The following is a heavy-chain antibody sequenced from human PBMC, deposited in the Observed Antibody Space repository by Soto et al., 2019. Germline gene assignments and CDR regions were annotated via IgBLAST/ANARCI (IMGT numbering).Heavy chain of an antibody. CDR3: AKDDYYDSSEGAFYI. CDR2: ISGSGGST. Sequence: PGGSLRLSCAASGFTFSSYAMSWVRQAPGKGLEWVSVISGSGGSTHYADSVKGRSTISRDNSKNTLHLQVNSLRGEDTAVYYCAKDDYYDSSEGAFYIWGQGTMVTVSS. V-gene: IGHV3-23*01. CDR1: GFTFSSYA. J-gene: IGHJ3*02. D-gene: IGHD3-22*01.